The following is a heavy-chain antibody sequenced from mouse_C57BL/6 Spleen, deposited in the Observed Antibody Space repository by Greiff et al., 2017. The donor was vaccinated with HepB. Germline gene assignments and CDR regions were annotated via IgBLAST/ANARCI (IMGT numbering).Heavy chain of an antibody. CDR2: IYPGSGNT. J-gene: IGHJ3*01. CDR1: GYTFTDYY. CDR3: ARRDDYDGAWFAH. Sequence: QVQLQQSGAELVRPGASVKLSCKASGYTFTDYYINWVKQRPGQGLEWIARIYPGSGNTYYNEKFKGKATLTAEKSSSTAYMQLSSLTSEDSAVYFCARRDDYDGAWFAHWGQGTLVTVSA. D-gene: IGHD2-4*01. V-gene: IGHV1-76*01.